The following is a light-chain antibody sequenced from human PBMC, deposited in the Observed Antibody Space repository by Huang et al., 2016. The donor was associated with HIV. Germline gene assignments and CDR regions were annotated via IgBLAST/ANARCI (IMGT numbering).Light chain of an antibody. CDR1: QDIRNY. V-gene: IGKV1-33*01. Sequence: DIEMTQSPSSLSASVGDRVTITCQASQDIRNYLNWYQQKPGKAPEVLIYHASNLQTGVPSRFSGNGSGTDFTFTISSLQPEDIATYYCQQYDDLYSFGQGTKLEIK. CDR2: HAS. J-gene: IGKJ2*03. CDR3: QQYDDLYS.